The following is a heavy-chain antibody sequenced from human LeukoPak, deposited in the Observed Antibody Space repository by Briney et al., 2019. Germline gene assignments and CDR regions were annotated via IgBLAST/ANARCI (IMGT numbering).Heavy chain of an antibody. CDR1: KFTFSNYG. Sequence: PGRSLRLSCTASKFTFSNYGMQWVRQAPGKGLEWVAVISYDGSNKYYADSVKGRFTISRDNSKNTLYLQMNSLRAEDTAVYYCARDYEYSSSSVTYNWFDPWGQGTLVTVSS. J-gene: IGHJ5*02. V-gene: IGHV3-30*03. CDR3: ARDYEYSSSSVTYNWFDP. CDR2: ISYDGSNK. D-gene: IGHD6-6*01.